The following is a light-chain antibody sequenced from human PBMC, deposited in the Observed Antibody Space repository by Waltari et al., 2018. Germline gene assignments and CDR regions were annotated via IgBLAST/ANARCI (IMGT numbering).Light chain of an antibody. Sequence: DIQMTQSPSTLSASVGDRVTITCRASQNINTYLAWYQQKTGKAPKLLIYEASSLETGVPSRFSGRGSGTEFTLTIRSLQPDDFATYYCQQYNGYIYTFGQGTRLEI. CDR1: QNINTY. J-gene: IGKJ2*01. CDR3: QQYNGYIYT. CDR2: EAS. V-gene: IGKV1-5*03.